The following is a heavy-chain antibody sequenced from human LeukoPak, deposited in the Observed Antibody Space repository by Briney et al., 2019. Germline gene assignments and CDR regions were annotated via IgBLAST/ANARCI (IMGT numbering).Heavy chain of an antibody. CDR3: AKYLPPTTVATRFFDC. CDR1: GFTFDAYA. D-gene: IGHD4-23*01. J-gene: IGHJ4*02. CDR2: IAAGGGGI. Sequence: GGSLRLSCAVSGFTFDAYALTWVRQAPGKGLEWVSVIAAGGGGIQYAESVKGRFIISRDNSKKTLYLQMNNLRAEDTAMYYCAKYLPPTTVATRFFDCWGQGTLVTVSS. V-gene: IGHV3-23*01.